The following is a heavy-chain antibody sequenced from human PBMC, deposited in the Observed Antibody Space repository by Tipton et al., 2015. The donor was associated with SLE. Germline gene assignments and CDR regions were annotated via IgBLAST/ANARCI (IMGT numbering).Heavy chain of an antibody. CDR1: GYSFTSYW. D-gene: IGHD6-13*01. CDR3: ARQVSSAAGTIWYDP. V-gene: IGHV5-51*01. J-gene: IGHJ5*02. CDR2: IYPGDSDT. Sequence: QLVQSGAEVKKRGESLKISCKGSGYSFTSYWIGWVRQMPGKGLERMGTIYPGDSDTRYSPSLQGQVTIPADKSIGTAYLQWSSLKASDTAMYYCARQVSSAAGTIWYDPWGQGTLVTVS.